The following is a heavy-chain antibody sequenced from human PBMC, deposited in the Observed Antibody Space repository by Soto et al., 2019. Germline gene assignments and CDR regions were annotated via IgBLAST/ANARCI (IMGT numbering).Heavy chain of an antibody. CDR2: INHSGST. D-gene: IGHD6-13*01. CDR1: GGSFSGYY. Sequence: XETLSLTCAVYGGSFSGYYWSWIRQAPGKGLEWIGEINHSGSTNYNPSLKSRVTISVDTSKNKFSLKMSYVTDADTAVYYCARLLLWSSRWGHYYYYYMDVCGKXTTV. V-gene: IGHV4-34*01. CDR3: ARLLLWSSRWGHYYYYYMDV. J-gene: IGHJ6*03.